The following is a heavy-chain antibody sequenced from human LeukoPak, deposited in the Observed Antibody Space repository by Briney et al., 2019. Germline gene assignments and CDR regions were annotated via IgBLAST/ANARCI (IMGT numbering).Heavy chain of an antibody. J-gene: IGHJ4*02. CDR3: AIRTPVDIVATLGERVKKGLDY. Sequence: ASVKVSRKASGYTFTSYDINWLRQATGQGLGWMGWMNPNSGNTGYAQKFQGRVTMTRNTSMSTAYMELSSMRSEDTAVYYCAIRTPVDIVATLGERVKKGLDYWGQGTLVTVSS. V-gene: IGHV1-8*01. CDR2: MNPNSGNT. D-gene: IGHD5-12*01. CDR1: GYTFTSYD.